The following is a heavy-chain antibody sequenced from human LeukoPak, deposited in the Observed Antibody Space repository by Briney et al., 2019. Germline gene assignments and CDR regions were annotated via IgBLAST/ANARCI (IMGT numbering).Heavy chain of an antibody. CDR3: AKSGGVRYDP. Sequence: GGSLRLSCAASGFSFSNYAMSWVRQAPGKGLEWVSAISGRDGSTYYAGSVKGRFTISRDNSKNTLYLQMNSLRGEDTAVYYCAKSGGVRYDPWGQGTLVTVSS. J-gene: IGHJ5*02. D-gene: IGHD3-16*01. CDR2: ISGRDGST. V-gene: IGHV3-23*01. CDR1: GFSFSNYA.